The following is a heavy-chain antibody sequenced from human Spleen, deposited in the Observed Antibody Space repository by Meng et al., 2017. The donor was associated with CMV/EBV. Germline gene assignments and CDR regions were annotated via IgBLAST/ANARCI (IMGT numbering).Heavy chain of an antibody. CDR3: ARSSTETDYFDY. D-gene: IGHD4-17*01. J-gene: IGHJ4*02. Sequence: KVSCKTSNYTFTSHGISWVRQAPGQGLEWMGIIYPGDSDTRYSPSFQGQVTISADKSISTAYLQWRGLKASDTAMYYCARSSTETDYFDYWGQGTLVTVSS. CDR1: NYTFTSHG. V-gene: IGHV5-51*01. CDR2: IYPGDSDT.